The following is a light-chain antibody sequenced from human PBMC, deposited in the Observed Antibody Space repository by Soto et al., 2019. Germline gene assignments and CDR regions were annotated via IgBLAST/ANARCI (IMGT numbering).Light chain of an antibody. CDR1: GSDVGGYNY. CDR2: DVS. Sequence: QSALTQPHSVSGSPGQSVTISCTGTGSDVGGYNYVSWYQHHPGKAPKLIIYDVSERPSGVPDRFSGSKSGNTGNTASLTISGLQAEDEADYYCCSYAGSYTHVFGSGTKLTVL. J-gene: IGLJ1*01. CDR3: CSYAGSYTHV. V-gene: IGLV2-11*01.